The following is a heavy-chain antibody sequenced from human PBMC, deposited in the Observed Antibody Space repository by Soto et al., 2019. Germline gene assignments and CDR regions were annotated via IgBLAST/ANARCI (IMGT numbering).Heavy chain of an antibody. J-gene: IGHJ5*01. D-gene: IGHD3-22*01. Sequence: ASVKVSCKASNYSFTTYGVSWVRQAPGQGLEWMGWISPYSENTNYARKFQGRVTLTTDTSTNTAYMESKSLRYDDTAVYFCARDSYFDNSGYYYDSWGQGTLVTVSS. CDR3: ARDSYFDNSGYYYDS. CDR2: ISPYSENT. V-gene: IGHV1-18*04. CDR1: NYSFTTYG.